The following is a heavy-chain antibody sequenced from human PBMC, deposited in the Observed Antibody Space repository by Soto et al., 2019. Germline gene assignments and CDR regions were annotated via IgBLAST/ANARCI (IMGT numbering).Heavy chain of an antibody. CDR3: AKERYGQLWLEDYGMDV. CDR1: GFTFSSYG. Sequence: QVQLVESGGGVVQPGRSLRLSCAASGFTFSSYGMHWVRQAPGKGLEWVAVISDDGSNKYYADSVKGRFTISRDNSKNTLYLQMNSRRAEDTAVYYCAKERYGQLWLEDYGMDVWGQGTTVTVSS. V-gene: IGHV3-30*18. D-gene: IGHD5-18*01. CDR2: ISDDGSNK. J-gene: IGHJ6*02.